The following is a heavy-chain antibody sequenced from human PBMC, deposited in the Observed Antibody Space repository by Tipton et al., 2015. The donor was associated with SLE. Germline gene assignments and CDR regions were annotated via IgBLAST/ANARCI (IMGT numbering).Heavy chain of an antibody. CDR1: GYTFTSYG. D-gene: IGHD5-24*01. Sequence: QVQLVQSGAEVKKPGASVKVSCKASGYTFTSYGISWVRQAPGQGLEWMGWISAYNGNTNYAQKLQGRVTMTTDTSTSTAYMELRSLRSDDTAVYYCARETGGEMATIWYYYYYYGMDVWGQGTTVTVSS. CDR3: ARETGGEMATIWYYYYYYGMDV. V-gene: IGHV1-18*01. J-gene: IGHJ6*02. CDR2: ISAYNGNT.